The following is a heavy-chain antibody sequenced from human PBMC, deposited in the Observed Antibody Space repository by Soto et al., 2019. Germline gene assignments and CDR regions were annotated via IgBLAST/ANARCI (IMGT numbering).Heavy chain of an antibody. J-gene: IGHJ4*02. CDR1: GYTFTSYE. Sequence: QVQLVQSGAEVKKPGASVKVSCKASGYTFTSYEINWVRQATGQGLEWMGWMHPNNNNTGYAQKFQGRVTMTGTTSISTAYMELSGLRSEDTAVYYCARVQGGYDLGLDYWGQGTLVIVSS. CDR2: MHPNNNNT. V-gene: IGHV1-8*01. D-gene: IGHD5-12*01. CDR3: ARVQGGYDLGLDY.